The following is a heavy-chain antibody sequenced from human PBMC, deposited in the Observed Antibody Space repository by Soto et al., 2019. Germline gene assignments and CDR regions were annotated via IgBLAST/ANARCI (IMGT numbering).Heavy chain of an antibody. CDR2: INAGNGNT. J-gene: IGHJ4*02. Sequence: ASVKVSCKASGYTLTSYAMHWVRQAPGQRLEWMGWINAGNGNTKYSQKFQGRVTITRDTSASTAYMELSSLRSEDTAVYYCARVRSEQWMEKTFDYWGQGTLVTVSS. V-gene: IGHV1-3*01. CDR3: ARVRSEQWMEKTFDY. D-gene: IGHD6-19*01. CDR1: GYTLTSYA.